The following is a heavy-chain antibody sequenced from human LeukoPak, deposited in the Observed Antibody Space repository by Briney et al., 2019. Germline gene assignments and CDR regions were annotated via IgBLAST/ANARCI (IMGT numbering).Heavy chain of an antibody. CDR2: IYYSGST. CDR3: AREEVRGSMIVVVITSVATYNWFDP. CDR1: GGSFSGYY. D-gene: IGHD3-22*01. J-gene: IGHJ5*02. V-gene: IGHV4-34*01. Sequence: SETLSLTCAVYGGSFSGYYWGWIRQPPGKGLEWIGSIYYSGSTYYNPSLKSRVTISVDTSKNQFSLKLSSVTAADTAVYYCAREEVRGSMIVVVITSVATYNWFDPWGQGTLVTVSS.